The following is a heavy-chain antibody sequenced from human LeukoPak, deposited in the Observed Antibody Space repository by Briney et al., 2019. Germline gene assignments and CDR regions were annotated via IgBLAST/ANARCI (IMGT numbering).Heavy chain of an antibody. D-gene: IGHD6-6*01. V-gene: IGHV3-66*01. J-gene: IGHJ3*02. CDR3: ATKSRTVYSSSDRYAFDI. CDR2: TYSGGST. Sequence: PGGSLRLSCAASGFTVSSNYMSWVRQAPGKGLEWVSVTYSGGSTYYADSVKGRFTISRDNSKNTLYLQMNSLRAEDTAVYYCATKSRTVYSSSDRYAFDIWGQGTMVTVSS. CDR1: GFTVSSNY.